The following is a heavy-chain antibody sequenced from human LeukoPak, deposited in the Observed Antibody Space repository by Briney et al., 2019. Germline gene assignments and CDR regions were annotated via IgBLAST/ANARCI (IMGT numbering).Heavy chain of an antibody. D-gene: IGHD6-19*01. CDR2: IYHSRIT. J-gene: IGHJ4*02. CDR3: AREPSSGWYGN. CDR1: GYSISSGSY. V-gene: IGHV4-38-2*02. Sequence: SETLSLTCAVSGYSISSGSYWGWIRQPPGKGLEWIGSIYHSRITYYNPSLKSRVTISVDTSKNRFSLKLSSVTAADTAVYYCAREPSSGWYGNWGQGTLVTVSS.